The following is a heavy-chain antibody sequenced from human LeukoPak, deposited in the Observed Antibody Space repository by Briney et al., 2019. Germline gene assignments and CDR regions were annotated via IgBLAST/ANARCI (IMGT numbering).Heavy chain of an antibody. CDR3: AGGGIRPVAAASNDY. Sequence: ASVKVSCKASGYTFTSYDINWVRQATGQGLEWMGWMNPNSGNTGYAQKFQGRVTMTRNTSISTAYMELSSLRSDDTAVYYCAGGGIRPVAAASNDYWGQGTLVTVSS. V-gene: IGHV1-8*01. CDR2: MNPNSGNT. CDR1: GYTFTSYD. J-gene: IGHJ4*02. D-gene: IGHD6-13*01.